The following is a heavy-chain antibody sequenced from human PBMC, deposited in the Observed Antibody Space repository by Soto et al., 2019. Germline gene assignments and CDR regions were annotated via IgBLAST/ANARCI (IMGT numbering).Heavy chain of an antibody. V-gene: IGHV3-74*01. CDR3: DRAITHNWFDS. CDR2: INRDANDI. CDR1: RGAFGEYW. D-gene: IGHD3-10*01. Sequence: EVQLVESGGCLVKPGGSLRLSWEASRGAFGEYWMHWVRQAPGKGLVWVSRINRDANDIIYADSVKGRFTASRDNAKHMVFLQMTRLRVENKIVYYCDRAITHNWFDSCGKGILVKISS. J-gene: IGHJ5*01.